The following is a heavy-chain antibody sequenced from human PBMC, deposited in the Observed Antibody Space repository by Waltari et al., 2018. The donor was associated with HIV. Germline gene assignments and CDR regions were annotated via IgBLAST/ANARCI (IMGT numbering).Heavy chain of an antibody. CDR2: IIPILGIA. D-gene: IGHD2-2*01. J-gene: IGHJ6*02. CDR3: ARDIEDIVVVPAAVPYYYYYGMDV. CDR1: GGTFSSYA. Sequence: QVQLVQSGAEVKKPGSSVKVSCKASGGTFSSYAISWVRQAPGHGLEWMGRIIPILGIANDAQKFQGRVTITADKSTSTAYMELSSLRSEDTAVYYCARDIEDIVVVPAAVPYYYYYGMDVWGQGTTVTVSS. V-gene: IGHV1-69*04.